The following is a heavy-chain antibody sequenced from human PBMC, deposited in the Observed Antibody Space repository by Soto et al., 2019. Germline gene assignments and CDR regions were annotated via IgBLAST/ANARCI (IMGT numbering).Heavy chain of an antibody. J-gene: IGHJ3*02. V-gene: IGHV1-69*01. CDR2: IMPVFGTP. Sequence: QVLLVQSGAEVKKPGSSVKVSCKAAGGSFSSYTVSWVRQASGQGLDYMGGIMPVFGTPTYTEKFQGRITITADESTGTAYMELTSLKSDDTAVYYCARGVTANYMGGDAFAIWGQGTMVTVSS. CDR3: ARGVTANYMGGDAFAI. D-gene: IGHD3-16*01. CDR1: GGSFSSYT.